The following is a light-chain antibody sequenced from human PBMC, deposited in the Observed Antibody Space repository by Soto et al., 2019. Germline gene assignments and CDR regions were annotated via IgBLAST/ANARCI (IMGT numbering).Light chain of an antibody. CDR2: GAS. V-gene: IGKV3-15*01. Sequence: TLSSRASQSVSSNLAWYQQKPGQAPRLLMYGASTRATDIPARFSGSGSGTEFTLTINSLQSEDFAVCYCQQYINWPNFAQGTRSEIK. J-gene: IGKJ5*01. CDR1: QSVSSN. CDR3: QQYINWPN.